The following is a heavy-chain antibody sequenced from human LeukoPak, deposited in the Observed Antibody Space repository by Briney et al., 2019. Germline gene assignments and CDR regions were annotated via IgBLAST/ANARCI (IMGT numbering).Heavy chain of an antibody. CDR2: IWYDGSNK. CDR1: GFTFSSYG. J-gene: IGHJ3*02. Sequence: PGRSLRLSCAASGFTFSSYGIHWARQAPGKGLEWVAVIWYDGSNKYYADSVKGRFTISRDNSKNTLYLQMNSLRAEDTAVYYCAKVLWFGYPYAFDIWGQGTMVTVSS. D-gene: IGHD3-10*01. CDR3: AKVLWFGYPYAFDI. V-gene: IGHV3-33*06.